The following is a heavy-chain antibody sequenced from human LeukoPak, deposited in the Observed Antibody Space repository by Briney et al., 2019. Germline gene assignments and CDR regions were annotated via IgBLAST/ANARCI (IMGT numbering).Heavy chain of an antibody. J-gene: IGHJ4*02. CDR3: ARGDRPGSSSGAGFN. CDR1: GYTFTSHY. V-gene: IGHV1-46*01. Sequence: ASVKVSCKASGYTFTSHYMHWVRQAPGQGLEWMGIINPSGGSTSYAQKFQGRVTMTRDTSTSTVYMELSSLRSEDTAVYYCARGDRPGSSSGAGFNWGQGTLVTVSS. D-gene: IGHD6-6*01. CDR2: INPSGGST.